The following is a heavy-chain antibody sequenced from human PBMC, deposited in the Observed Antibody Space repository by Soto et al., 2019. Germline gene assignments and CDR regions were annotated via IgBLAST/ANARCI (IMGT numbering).Heavy chain of an antibody. CDR1: GGSISSYY. CDR3: ARHFSGYDPIPSFDY. Sequence: QVQLQESGPGLVKPSETLSLTCTVSGGSISSYYWSWIRQPPGKGLEWIGYIYYSGSTNYNPSLKSRVTILVDTSKNQFSLKLSSVTAADTAVYYCARHFSGYDPIPSFDYWGQGTLVTVSS. CDR2: IYYSGST. D-gene: IGHD5-12*01. J-gene: IGHJ4*02. V-gene: IGHV4-59*08.